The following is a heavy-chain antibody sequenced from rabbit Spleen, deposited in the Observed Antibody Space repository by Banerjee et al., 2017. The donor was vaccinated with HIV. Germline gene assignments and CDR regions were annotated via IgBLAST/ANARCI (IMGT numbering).Heavy chain of an antibody. CDR3: VRGASSSGYYSL. CDR1: GFSFSNKV. D-gene: IGHD1-1*01. Sequence: QVVESGGGLVKPEGSLKLSCTASGFSFSNKVVMCWVRQAPGKGLEWIGYIDPVFGITYYANWVNGRFTISSQNAQNTLYLQLNSLTAADTATYFCVRGASSSGYYSLWGPGTLVTVS. J-gene: IGHJ4*01. CDR2: IDPVFGIT. V-gene: IGHV1S7*01.